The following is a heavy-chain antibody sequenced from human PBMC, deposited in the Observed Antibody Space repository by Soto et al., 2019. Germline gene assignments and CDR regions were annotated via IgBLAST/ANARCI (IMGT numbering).Heavy chain of an antibody. D-gene: IGHD6-13*01. V-gene: IGHV3-48*03. J-gene: IGHJ4*02. CDR3: VRFGGAAAGPGDY. CDR1: EFTFRSYE. CDR2: ISSSGTTI. Sequence: GGSVRLSCVASEFTFRSYEMNWVRQAPGKGLEWVSYISSSGTTIYYTDSVKGRFTISRDNAKKSLYLQMNSLRAEDTAVYYCVRFGGAAAGPGDYWGQGTLVTVSS.